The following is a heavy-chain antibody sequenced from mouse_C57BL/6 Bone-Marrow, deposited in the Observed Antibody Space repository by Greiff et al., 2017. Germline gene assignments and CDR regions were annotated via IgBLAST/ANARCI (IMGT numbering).Heavy chain of an antibody. Sequence: EVKLQESGPVLVKPGASVKMSCKASGYTFTDYYMNWVKQSHGKSLEWIGVINPYNGGTSYNQKFKGKATLTVDKSSSTAYMELNSLTSEDSAVYYCAKGAYGNYWYFDVWGTGTTVTVSS. CDR3: AKGAYGNYWYFDV. D-gene: IGHD2-1*01. V-gene: IGHV1-19*01. CDR1: GYTFTDYY. CDR2: INPYNGGT. J-gene: IGHJ1*03.